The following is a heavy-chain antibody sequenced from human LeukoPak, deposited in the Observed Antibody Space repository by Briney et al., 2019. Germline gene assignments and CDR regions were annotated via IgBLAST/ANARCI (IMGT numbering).Heavy chain of an antibody. CDR2: ISSSSSYI. D-gene: IGHD6-19*01. CDR1: GFTFSSYS. V-gene: IGHV3-21*03. J-gene: IGHJ4*02. Sequence: PGGSLRLSCAASGFTFSSYSMNWVRQAPGKGLEWVSSISSSSSYIYYADSVKGRFTISRDNAKNSLYLQMNRLTAEHTPVYYCSRASVAGISDYWGQGPLVTVSS. CDR3: SRASVAGISDY.